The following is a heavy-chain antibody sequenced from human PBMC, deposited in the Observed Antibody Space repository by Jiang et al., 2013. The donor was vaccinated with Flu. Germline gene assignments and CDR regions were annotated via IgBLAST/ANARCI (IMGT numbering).Heavy chain of an antibody. CDR1: GASISHDNW. D-gene: IGHD6-19*01. CDR2: IYESGAT. CDR3: VSNGWYSLEY. V-gene: IGHV4-4*02. Sequence: GLVKPSGTLSLTCGVSGASISHDNWWSWVRQPPGKGLEWIGEIYESGATNYNPSLKSRVTISVDKSKNQFSLKLSSVTAADTAVYYCVSNGWYSLEYWGQGTLVTVSS. J-gene: IGHJ4*02.